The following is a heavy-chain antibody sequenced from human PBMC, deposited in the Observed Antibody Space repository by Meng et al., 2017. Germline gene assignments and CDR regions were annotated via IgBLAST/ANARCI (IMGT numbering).Heavy chain of an antibody. D-gene: IGHD2-21*02. CDR2: ISSSGSTI. V-gene: IGHV3-48*03. Sequence: GESLKISCAASGFTFSSHEMNWVRQAPGKGLEWVSYISSSGSTIYYADSVKGRFTISRDHAKNSLYLQMNSLRAEDTAVYYCARRGGFVSDGPIYYYYYGMDVWGQGTTVTVSS. CDR3: ARRGGFVSDGPIYYYYYGMDV. CDR1: GFTFSSHE. J-gene: IGHJ6*02.